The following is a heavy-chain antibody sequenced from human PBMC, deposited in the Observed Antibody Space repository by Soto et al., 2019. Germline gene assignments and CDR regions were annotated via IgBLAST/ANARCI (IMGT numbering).Heavy chain of an antibody. CDR1: GFTFSDYY. J-gene: IGHJ6*02. Sequence: GGALGLSCAASGFTFSDYYMSWIRQAPGKGLEWVSYISSSGSTIYYADSVKGRFTISRDNAKNSLYLQMNSLRAEDTAVYYCARGDSRITIFGVVPQYGMDVWGQGTTVPVS. CDR2: ISSSGSTI. D-gene: IGHD3-3*01. CDR3: ARGDSRITIFGVVPQYGMDV. V-gene: IGHV3-11*01.